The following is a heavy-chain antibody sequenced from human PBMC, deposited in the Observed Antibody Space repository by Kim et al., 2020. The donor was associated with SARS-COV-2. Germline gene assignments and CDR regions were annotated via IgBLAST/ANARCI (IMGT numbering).Heavy chain of an antibody. Sequence: SETLSLTCTVSGASINTFYWSWLRQAPGKGLEWIGCVFQSGRTKYNPSLKSRVTISLDTTKNQVSLKLKSVTAADTAIYFCARDLGISGTDFHYFYGLDV. V-gene: IGHV4-59*13. CDR3: ARDLGISGTDFHYFYGLDV. J-gene: IGHJ6*01. CDR1: GASINTFY. CDR2: VFQSGRT. D-gene: IGHD1-26*01.